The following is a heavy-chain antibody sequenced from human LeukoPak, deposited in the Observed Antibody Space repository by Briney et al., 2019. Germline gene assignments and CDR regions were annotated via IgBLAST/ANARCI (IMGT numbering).Heavy chain of an antibody. J-gene: IGHJ4*02. V-gene: IGHV4-38-2*02. CDR3: ASTAYEKYFDY. D-gene: IGHD5-12*01. CDR2: IYHSGST. Sequence: SETLSLTCTVSGYSISSGYYWGWIRQPPGKGLEWIGSIYHSGSTYYNPSLKSRVTISVDTSKNQFSLKLSSVTAADTAVYYCASTAYEKYFDYWGQGTLVTVSS. CDR1: GYSISSGYY.